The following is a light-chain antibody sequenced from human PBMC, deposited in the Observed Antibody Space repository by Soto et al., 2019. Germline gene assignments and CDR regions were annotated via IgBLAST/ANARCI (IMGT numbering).Light chain of an antibody. Sequence: QSVLTQPRSVSGSPGQSVTISCTGTSSDVGAYNYVSWYQQHPGKAPKLMIYDVSKRPSGVPDRFSGSKSGNTASLTISGLQAEDEADYYCCSYAGSSNWVFGGGTKLTVL. CDR3: CSYAGSSNWV. CDR1: SSDVGAYNY. CDR2: DVS. J-gene: IGLJ3*02. V-gene: IGLV2-11*01.